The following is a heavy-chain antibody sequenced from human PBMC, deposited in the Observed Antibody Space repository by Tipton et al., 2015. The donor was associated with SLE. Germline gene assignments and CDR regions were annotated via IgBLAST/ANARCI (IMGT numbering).Heavy chain of an antibody. J-gene: IGHJ3*02. Sequence: GLVKPSQTLSLTCAVSGGSLSSGDYSWSWIRQPPGKGLEWIGYIYYSGSTFYNPSLKSRVTISVDTSKNQFSLKLTSVTAADTAVYYCAREAVGSGFGAFDIWGQGTMVTVSS. CDR2: IYYSGST. V-gene: IGHV4-30-2*01. CDR3: AREAVGSGFGAFDI. CDR1: GGSLSSGDYS. D-gene: IGHD3-3*01.